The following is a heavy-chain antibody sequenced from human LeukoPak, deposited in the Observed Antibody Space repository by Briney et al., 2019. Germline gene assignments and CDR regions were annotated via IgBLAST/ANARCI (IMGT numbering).Heavy chain of an antibody. CDR1: GFTFSTYC. CDR2: ICPDGTVT. J-gene: IGHJ4*02. CDR3: VRDFRSADY. V-gene: IGHV3-74*01. Sequence: GGSLRLSCAASGFTFSTYCVHWVRQAPGKGPMWVSRICPDGTVTNYADSVKARFIISRDNARNTVYLQMNSLRVEDTAVYYCVRDFRSADYWGQGTLVTVSS.